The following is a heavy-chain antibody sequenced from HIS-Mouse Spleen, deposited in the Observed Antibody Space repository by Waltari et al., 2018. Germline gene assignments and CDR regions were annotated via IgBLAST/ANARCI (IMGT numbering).Heavy chain of an antibody. V-gene: IGHV4-39*07. J-gene: IGHJ2*01. CDR3: AREIPYSSSWYDWYFDL. CDR2: IYYSGST. CDR1: GGPMSRRSDD. D-gene: IGHD6-13*01. Sequence: QLQLQESGPGLVKPSGTLSRTWTVSGGPMSRRSDDWGWIRQPPGKGLEWLGSIYYSGSTYYNPSLKSRVTISVDTSKNQFSLKLSSVTAADTAVYYCAREIPYSSSWYDWYFDLWGRGTLVTVSS.